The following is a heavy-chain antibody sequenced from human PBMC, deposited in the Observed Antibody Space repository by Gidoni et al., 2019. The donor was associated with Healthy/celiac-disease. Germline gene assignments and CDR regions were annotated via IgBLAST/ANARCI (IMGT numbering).Heavy chain of an antibody. CDR1: GYSFTSYW. CDR2: IDPSDCYT. D-gene: IGHD2-8*01. V-gene: IGHV5-10-1*03. Sequence: EVQLVQSGADVNKPGESLMFSCKCSGYSFTSYWFLCVRQMPGKGLEWMGRIDPSDCYTNNSPSIQGHVTISADKYISTAYRQWSSLKASDTAMYYCARHRRDIVLMVYAPSAYYYGMDVWGQGTTVTVSS. J-gene: IGHJ6*02. CDR3: ARHRRDIVLMVYAPSAYYYGMDV.